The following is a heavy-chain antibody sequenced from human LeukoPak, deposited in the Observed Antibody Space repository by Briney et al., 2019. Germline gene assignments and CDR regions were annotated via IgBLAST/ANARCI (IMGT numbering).Heavy chain of an antibody. D-gene: IGHD5-18*01. CDR1: GGSISSSNW. CDR3: ARLIGYSYGQGVTDY. CDR2: IYHSGST. V-gene: IGHV4-4*02. J-gene: IGHJ4*02. Sequence: SETLSLTCAASGGSISSSNWWSWVRQPPGKGLEWIGEIYHSGSTNYNPSLKSRVTISVDKSKNQFSLKLSSVTAADTAVYYCARLIGYSYGQGVTDYWGQGTLVTVSS.